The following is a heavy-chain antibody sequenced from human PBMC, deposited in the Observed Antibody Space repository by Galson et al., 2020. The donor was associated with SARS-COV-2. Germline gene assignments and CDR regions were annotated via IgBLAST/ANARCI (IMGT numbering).Heavy chain of an antibody. V-gene: IGHV1-18*01. CDR1: GYTFTSYG. J-gene: IGHJ4*02. D-gene: IGHD3-16*01. CDR2: IDNYNGNT. Sequence: ASVKVSCKASGYTFTSYGINWLRRAPGQGLEWMGWIDNYNGNTRYAQKVQGRVTLTTDTSTNTAYMDLRGLRSNDTAIYFCARGGLAGDFHYWGQGTLVTVSS. CDR3: ARGGLAGDFHY.